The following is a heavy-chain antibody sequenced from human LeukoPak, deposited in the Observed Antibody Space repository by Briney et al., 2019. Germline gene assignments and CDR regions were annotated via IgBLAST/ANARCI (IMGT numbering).Heavy chain of an antibody. V-gene: IGHV1-69*13. CDR2: IIPIFGTA. Sequence: GASVKVSCKASGGTFSSYAISWVRQAPGQGLEWMGGIIPIFGTANYAQKFQGRVTITADESTSTAYMELSSLRSEDTAVYYCARSDYDYVWGSYLYWGQGTLVTVSS. D-gene: IGHD3-16*02. J-gene: IGHJ4*02. CDR1: GGTFSSYA. CDR3: ARSDYDYVWGSYLY.